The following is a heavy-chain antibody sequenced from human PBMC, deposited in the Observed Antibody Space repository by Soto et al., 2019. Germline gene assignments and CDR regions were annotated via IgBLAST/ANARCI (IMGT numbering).Heavy chain of an antibody. CDR3: VREXPVPIRGGYYYYSVLDA. CDR2: LKSDGRDT. CDR1: GFSFNYNW. Sequence: PGGSLRLSCAASGFSFNYNWMHWVRQVPGKGLMWVSRLKSDGRDTIYADSVKGRFTVSRDSAKNTLYLQMNSLRVEDTAVYYCVREXPVPIRGGYYYYSVLDAWGQWTTVTVSS. V-gene: IGHV3-74*01. D-gene: IGHD3-3*02. J-gene: IGHJ6*02.